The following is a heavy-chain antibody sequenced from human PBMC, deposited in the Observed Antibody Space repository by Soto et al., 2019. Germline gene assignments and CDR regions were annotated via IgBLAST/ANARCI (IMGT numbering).Heavy chain of an antibody. CDR1: GYTFTNYY. CDR2: INPRDGSK. V-gene: IGHV1-46*01. CDR3: ATPIGNYDHAFDI. Sequence: RASVKVSCKASGYTFTNYYMHWVRQAPGKGLEWMGIINPRDGSKSYAQKFQGRVTMTRDTSTSTVYMELRSLRSEDTAVYYCATPIGNYDHAFDIWGQGTMVTVSS. J-gene: IGHJ3*02. D-gene: IGHD1-7*01.